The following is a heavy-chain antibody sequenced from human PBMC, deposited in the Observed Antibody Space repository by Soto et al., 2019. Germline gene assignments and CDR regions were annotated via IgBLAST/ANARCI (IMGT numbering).Heavy chain of an antibody. D-gene: IGHD3-22*01. CDR2: ISYSGTT. J-gene: IGHJ4*02. CDR3: ARGGVDYYDSSGYYFSPYYFDY. Sequence: SETLSLTCAVSGGSINNNNYYWGWVRQPPGKGLERVASISYSGTTYYNPSLKSRVTISVDRSKNQFSLKLSSVTAADTAVYYCARGGVDYYDSSGYYFSPYYFDYWGQGTLVTVSS. CDR1: GGSINNNNYY. V-gene: IGHV4-39*07.